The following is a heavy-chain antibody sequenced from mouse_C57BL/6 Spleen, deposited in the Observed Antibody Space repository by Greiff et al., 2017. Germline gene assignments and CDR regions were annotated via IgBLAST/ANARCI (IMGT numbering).Heavy chain of an antibody. J-gene: IGHJ2*01. D-gene: IGHD3-2*02. CDR1: GFTFSDYG. CDR3: ARQLRLRGGNYFDY. V-gene: IGHV5-17*01. CDR2: ISSGSSTI. Sequence: EVKLVESGGGLVKPGGSLKLSCAASGFTFSDYGMHWVRQAPEKGLEWVAYISSGSSTIYYADTVKGRFTISRDNAKNTLFLQMTSLRSEDTAMYYCARQLRLRGGNYFDYWGQGTTLTVSS.